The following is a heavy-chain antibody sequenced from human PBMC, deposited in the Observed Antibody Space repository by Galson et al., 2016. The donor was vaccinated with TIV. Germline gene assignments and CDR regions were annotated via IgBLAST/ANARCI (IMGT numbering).Heavy chain of an antibody. Sequence: SETLSLTCTVSGGSISTNNHYWGWIRQPPGKELEWIGNIYYSGSTYYNPSLKSRVTISVDRSKKQFSLKLTSGTAADTAVYYCARSGYGDFLSLGYFDNWGQGTLVTVSS. V-gene: IGHV4-39*07. CDR1: GGSISTNNHY. CDR2: IYYSGST. J-gene: IGHJ4*02. CDR3: ARSGYGDFLSLGYFDN. D-gene: IGHD4-17*01.